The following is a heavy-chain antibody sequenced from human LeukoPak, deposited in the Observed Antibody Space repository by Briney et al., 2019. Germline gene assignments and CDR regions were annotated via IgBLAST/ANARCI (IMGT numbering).Heavy chain of an antibody. V-gene: IGHV4-34*01. Sequence: SETLSLTCAVYGGSFSGYYWSWIRQPPGKGLGWIGGISHSGSTNYNPSLKSRVTISVDTSKNQFSLKLSSVTAADTAVYYCARGRYSSSWYSRGLGYWGQGTLVTVSS. CDR1: GGSFSGYY. CDR3: ARGRYSSSWYSRGLGY. D-gene: IGHD6-13*01. J-gene: IGHJ4*02. CDR2: ISHSGST.